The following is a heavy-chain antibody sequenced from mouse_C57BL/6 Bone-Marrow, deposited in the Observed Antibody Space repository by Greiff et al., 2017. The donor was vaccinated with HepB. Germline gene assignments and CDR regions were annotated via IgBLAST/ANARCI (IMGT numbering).Heavy chain of an antibody. CDR3: TGFPWFAY. J-gene: IGHJ3*01. CDR1: GFTFSNYW. Sequence: EVKLVESGGGLVQPGGSMKLSCVASGFTFSNYWMNWVRQSPEKGLEWVAQIRLKSDNYATHYAESVKGRFTISRDDSKSSVYLQVNNLRAEDTGIYYCTGFPWFAYWGQGTLVTVSA. CDR2: IRLKSDNYAT. V-gene: IGHV6-3*01.